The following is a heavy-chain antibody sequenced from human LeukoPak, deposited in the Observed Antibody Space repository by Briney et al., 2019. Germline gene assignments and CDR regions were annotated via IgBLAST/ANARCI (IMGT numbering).Heavy chain of an antibody. D-gene: IGHD6-19*01. Sequence: GGSLRFSCVVSGFTFTTNAMSWVRQAPGKGLEWVSAISGRTGATYYADSEKGRFTISRDNSKSTLYLQMDSLRAEDTAVYYCAKCGNSGCHLIDYWGQGTLVTVSS. V-gene: IGHV3-23*01. CDR3: AKCGNSGCHLIDY. CDR1: GFTFTTNA. J-gene: IGHJ4*02. CDR2: ISGRTGAT.